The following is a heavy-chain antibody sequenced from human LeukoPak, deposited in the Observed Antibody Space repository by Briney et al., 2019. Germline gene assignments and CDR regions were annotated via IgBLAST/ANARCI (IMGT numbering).Heavy chain of an antibody. CDR1: GGAFSGYY. V-gene: IGHV4-34*01. Sequence: SETLSLTCAVHGGAFSGYYWSWIRQPPGKGLEWIGEINHSGSTNYNPSLGSRVTTSVDTSKNQFSLRLSSVTAADTAVYYCARTPSGGGWFDPWGQGTLVTVSS. J-gene: IGHJ5*02. CDR2: INHSGST. D-gene: IGHD6-19*01. CDR3: ARTPSGGGWFDP.